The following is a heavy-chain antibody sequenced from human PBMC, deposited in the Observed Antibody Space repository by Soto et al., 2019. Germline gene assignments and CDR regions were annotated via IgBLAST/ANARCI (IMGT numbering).Heavy chain of an antibody. D-gene: IGHD6-19*01. V-gene: IGHV1-2*02. CDR3: ARGPLSRWYFGY. Sequence: ASVKVSCKAAGYTFTGYYMHWVRQAPGQGLEWMGWINPNSGGTNYAQKFQGRVTMTRDTSISTAYMELRSLRSDDTAVYYCARGPLSRWYFGYSGQATLVTVSS. CDR1: GYTFTGYY. J-gene: IGHJ4*02. CDR2: INPNSGGT.